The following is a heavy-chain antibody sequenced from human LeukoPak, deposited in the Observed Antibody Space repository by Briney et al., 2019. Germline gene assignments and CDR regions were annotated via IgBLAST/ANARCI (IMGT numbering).Heavy chain of an antibody. CDR1: GFTFSDYY. J-gene: IGHJ4*02. V-gene: IGHV3-11*01. Sequence: GGSLRLSCAASGFTFSDYYMSWIRQAPGKGLEWVSHISSSGSTIYYADSVKGRFTISRDNAKNSLYLQMNSPRAEDTAVYYCARVRGYLEYYFDYWGQGTLVTVSS. CDR3: ARVRGYLEYYFDY. D-gene: IGHD3-22*01. CDR2: ISSSGSTI.